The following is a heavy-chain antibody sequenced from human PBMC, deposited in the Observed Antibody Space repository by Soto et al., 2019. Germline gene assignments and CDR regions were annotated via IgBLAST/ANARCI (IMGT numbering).Heavy chain of an antibody. J-gene: IGHJ5*02. D-gene: IGHD3-3*01. Sequence: GASVKVSCKASGYTFTSYGISWVRQAPGQGLEWMGWISAYNGNTNYAQKLQGRVTMTTDTSTSTAYMELRSLRSDDTAVYYCARNYDFWSGNMLNWFDPWGQGTLVTVSS. CDR2: ISAYNGNT. CDR3: ARNYDFWSGNMLNWFDP. V-gene: IGHV1-18*01. CDR1: GYTFTSYG.